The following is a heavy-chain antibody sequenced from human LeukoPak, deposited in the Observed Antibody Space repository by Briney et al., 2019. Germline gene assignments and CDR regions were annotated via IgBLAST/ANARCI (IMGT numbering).Heavy chain of an antibody. V-gene: IGHV4-59*01. CDR3: ARGETYYYDSSGYNNWFDP. CDR1: GGSISSYY. Sequence: SETLSLTCTVSGGSISSYYWSWIRQPPGKGLEWNGYIYYSGSTNYNPSLKSRVTISVDTSKNQFSLKLSSVTAADTAVYYCARGETYYYDSSGYNNWFDPWGQGTLVTVSS. D-gene: IGHD3-22*01. J-gene: IGHJ5*02. CDR2: IYYSGST.